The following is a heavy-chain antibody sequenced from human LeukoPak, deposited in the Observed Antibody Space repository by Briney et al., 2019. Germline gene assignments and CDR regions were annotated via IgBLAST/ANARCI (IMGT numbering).Heavy chain of an antibody. D-gene: IGHD4-23*01. V-gene: IGHV1-69*06. CDR2: IIPIFGTA. CDR1: GGTFSSYA. CDR3: ASDYGGNSKDY. J-gene: IGHJ4*02. Sequence: ASVKVSCKASGGTFSSYAISWVRQAPGQGLEWMGGIIPIFGTANYAQKFQGRVTITADKSTSTAYMELSSLRSEDTAVYYCASDYGGNSKDYWGQGTLVTVSS.